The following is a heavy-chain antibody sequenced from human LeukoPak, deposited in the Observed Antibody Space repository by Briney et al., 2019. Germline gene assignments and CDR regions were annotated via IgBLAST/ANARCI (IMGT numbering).Heavy chain of an antibody. CDR2: IRYDGSNK. V-gene: IGHV3-30*02. Sequence: GSLRLSCAASGFTFSSYGMHWVRQAPGEGLEWVAFIRYDGSNKYYADSVKGRFTISRDNSKNTLYLQMNSLRAEDTAVYYCAKDLVQNDYGDYGYYYYYGMDVWGQGTTVTVSS. D-gene: IGHD4-17*01. J-gene: IGHJ6*02. CDR3: AKDLVQNDYGDYGYYYYYGMDV. CDR1: GFTFSSYG.